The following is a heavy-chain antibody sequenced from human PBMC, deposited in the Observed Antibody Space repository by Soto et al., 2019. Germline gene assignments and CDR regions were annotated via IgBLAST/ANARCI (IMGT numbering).Heavy chain of an antibody. D-gene: IGHD3-10*01. CDR3: AREGGIRWFGELEPRLGY. Sequence: QVQLVQSGAEVKKPGASVKVSCKASGYTFTSYGISWVRQAPGQGLEWMGWISAYNGNTNYAQKLQGRVTMTTDTTTSTAYMELRSLRSDDTAVYYCAREGGIRWFGELEPRLGYWGQGTLVTVSS. J-gene: IGHJ4*02. CDR1: GYTFTSYG. CDR2: ISAYNGNT. V-gene: IGHV1-18*01.